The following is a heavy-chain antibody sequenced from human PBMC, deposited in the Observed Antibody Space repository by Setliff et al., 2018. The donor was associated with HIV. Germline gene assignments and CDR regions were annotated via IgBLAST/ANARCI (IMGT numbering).Heavy chain of an antibody. D-gene: IGHD2-15*01. Sequence: PSETLSLTCTVSGGSISNYYWSWIRQPPGEGLEWIGYSHNNGNTHYNPSLKSRVTISVDTSKNHVSLRLNSVTAADTAVYYCARQGSWLDSWGQGTLVTVSS. CDR1: GGSISNYY. V-gene: IGHV4-59*08. J-gene: IGHJ5*01. CDR3: ARQGSWLDS. CDR2: SHNNGNT.